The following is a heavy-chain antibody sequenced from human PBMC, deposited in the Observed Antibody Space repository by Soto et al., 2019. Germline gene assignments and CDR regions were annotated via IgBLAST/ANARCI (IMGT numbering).Heavy chain of an antibody. V-gene: IGHV3-33*01. Sequence: GGSLRLSCAASGFTFSSYGMHWVRQAPGKGLEWVAVIWYDGSNKYYADSVNGRFTISRDNSKNTLYLQMNSLRAEDTAVYYCARELAAAAFGPWGQGTLVTVSS. CDR2: IWYDGSNK. D-gene: IGHD6-13*01. J-gene: IGHJ5*02. CDR1: GFTFSSYG. CDR3: ARELAAAAFGP.